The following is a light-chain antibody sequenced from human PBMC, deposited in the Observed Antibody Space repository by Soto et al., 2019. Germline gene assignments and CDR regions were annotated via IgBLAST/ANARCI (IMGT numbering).Light chain of an antibody. V-gene: IGKV1-5*03. Sequence: DIQMTQSPSSLSASVGDRVTITCRASQSISSYLNWYHQKPGKAPKLLIYKASSLESGVPSRFSGSGSGTEFTLTISSLQPDDFATYYCQQYNSYSTWTFGQGTKVDIK. CDR3: QQYNSYSTWT. J-gene: IGKJ1*01. CDR1: QSISSY. CDR2: KAS.